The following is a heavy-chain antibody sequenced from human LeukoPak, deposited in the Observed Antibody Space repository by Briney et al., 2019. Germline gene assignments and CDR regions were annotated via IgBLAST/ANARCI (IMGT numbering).Heavy chain of an antibody. CDR2: INHSGST. CDR1: GGSFSGYY. V-gene: IGHV4-34*01. Sequence: SETLSLTCAVYGGSFSGYYRSWIRQPPGKGLEWIGEINHSGSTNYNPSLKSRVTISVDTSKNQFSLKLSSVTAADTAVYYCARRLGYCSSTSCYANWFDPWGQGTLVTVSS. CDR3: ARRLGYCSSTSCYANWFDP. J-gene: IGHJ5*02. D-gene: IGHD2-2*01.